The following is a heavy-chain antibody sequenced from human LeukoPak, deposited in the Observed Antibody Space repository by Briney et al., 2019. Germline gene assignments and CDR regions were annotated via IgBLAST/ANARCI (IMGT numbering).Heavy chain of an antibody. V-gene: IGHV3-21*01. D-gene: IGHD4-11*01. Sequence: GGSLRLCCGASGFTFSTYSMNWVRKAPGKGLEWVSSIRRSSNYIYCADSVKRRFTISRDNAKNSLYLQMNSLRAEDRAAYFCARSGLGYSKAVTKRDYYYMDVWSKGTTVTVSS. J-gene: IGHJ6*03. CDR1: GFTFSTYS. CDR2: IRRSSNYI. CDR3: ARSGLGYSKAVTKRDYYYMDV.